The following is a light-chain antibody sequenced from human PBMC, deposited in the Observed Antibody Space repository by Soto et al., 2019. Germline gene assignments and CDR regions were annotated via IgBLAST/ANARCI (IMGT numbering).Light chain of an antibody. J-gene: IGLJ2*01. CDR2: DVT. V-gene: IGLV2-14*03. CDR3: SSSTGSSTPVV. CDR1: SSDVGGYNF. Sequence: QSALTQPASVSGSPGQSIAISCTGTSSDVGGYNFVSWYQQHPGKAPNPLIYDVTNRPSGVSNRFSGSKSGNTASLTISGLQAEDEADYDCSSSTGSSTPVVFGGGTKLTVL.